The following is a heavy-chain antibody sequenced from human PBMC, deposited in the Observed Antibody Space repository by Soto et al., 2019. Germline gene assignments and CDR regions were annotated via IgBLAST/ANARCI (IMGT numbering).Heavy chain of an antibody. CDR3: ARGTYYYDSSGSYGMDV. CDR1: GLTVSSNY. Sequence: PGGSLRLSCAASGLTVSSNYMSWVRQAPGKGLEWVSVIYSGGSTYYADSVKGRFTISRHNSKNTLYLQMNSLRAEDTAVYYCARGTYYYDSSGSYGMDVWGQGTTVTVSS. D-gene: IGHD3-22*01. J-gene: IGHJ6*02. CDR2: IYSGGST. V-gene: IGHV3-53*04.